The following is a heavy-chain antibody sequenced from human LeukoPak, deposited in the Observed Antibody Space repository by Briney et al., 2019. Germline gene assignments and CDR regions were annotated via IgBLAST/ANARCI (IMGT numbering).Heavy chain of an antibody. J-gene: IGHJ4*02. V-gene: IGHV1-8*01. D-gene: IGHD6-13*01. Sequence: ASVKVSCKASGYTFTSYDINWVRQATGQGLEWMGWMNPNSANTGYAQKFQGRVTMTRNTPISTAYMELSSLRSEDTAVYYCARGTRLSSSFDYWGQGTLVTVSS. CDR3: ARGTRLSSSFDY. CDR2: MNPNSANT. CDR1: GYTFTSYD.